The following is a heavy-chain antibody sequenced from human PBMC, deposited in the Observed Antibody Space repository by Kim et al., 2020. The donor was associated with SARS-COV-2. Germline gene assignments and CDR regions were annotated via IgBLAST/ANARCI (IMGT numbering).Heavy chain of an antibody. V-gene: IGHV3-23*01. CDR3: AKRLASSALDV. CDR1: ELTLSSYV. D-gene: IGHD6-6*01. J-gene: IGHJ6*02. CDR2: IRGVTAAT. Sequence: GGSLRLSCVASELTLSSYVMNWVRQAPGKGLEWVSTIRGVTAATFYADSVKGRFTISRDNSQNMVYLQMNSLRAEDTAIYYCAKRLASSALDVWGQGTTV.